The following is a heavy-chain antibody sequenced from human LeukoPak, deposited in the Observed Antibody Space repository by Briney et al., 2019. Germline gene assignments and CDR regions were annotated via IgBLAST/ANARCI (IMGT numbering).Heavy chain of an antibody. CDR3: ARDRIAAAGTLWGDYYYGMDV. CDR2: IIPLLGTA. CDR1: GYTFTGYY. D-gene: IGHD6-13*01. Sequence: SVKVSCKASGYTFTGYYMHWVRQAPGQGLEWMGGIIPLLGTANYAQKFQGRVTITADESTSTAYMELSSLRFDDTAVYYCARDRIAAAGTLWGDYYYGMDVWGQGTTVTVSS. V-gene: IGHV1-69*13. J-gene: IGHJ6*02.